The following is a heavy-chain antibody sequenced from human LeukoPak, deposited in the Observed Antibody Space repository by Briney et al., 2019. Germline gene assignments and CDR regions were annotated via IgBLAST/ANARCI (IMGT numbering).Heavy chain of an antibody. D-gene: IGHD5/OR15-5a*01. CDR3: ARDKGLPQAFDI. Sequence: SETLSLTCTVSGGSISSFYWSWIRQPPGKGLEYIGYISYSGTTSYNPSRKSRVTISVDTSKNQFSLKLTSVTAADTAVYYCARDKGLPQAFDIWGQGTMVTVSS. V-gene: IGHV4-59*01. CDR1: GGSISSFY. J-gene: IGHJ3*02. CDR2: ISYSGTT.